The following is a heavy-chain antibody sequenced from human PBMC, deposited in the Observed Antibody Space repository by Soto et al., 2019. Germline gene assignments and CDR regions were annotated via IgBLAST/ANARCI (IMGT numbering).Heavy chain of an antibody. J-gene: IGHJ4*02. Sequence: SETLSLTCTVSGGSIRNNYWSWIRQPPGKGLEWVGYIYYTGTSKYNPSLKSRITINADTSKNQFSLQLNSVTPEDTAVYYCARNGFKQYLSHFDFWGQGTLVTVSS. CDR1: GGSIRNNY. CDR3: ARNGFKQYLSHFDF. V-gene: IGHV4-59*12. CDR2: IYYTGTS. D-gene: IGHD2-2*02.